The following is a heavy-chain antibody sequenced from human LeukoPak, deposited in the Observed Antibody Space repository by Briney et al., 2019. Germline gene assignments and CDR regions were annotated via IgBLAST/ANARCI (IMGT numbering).Heavy chain of an antibody. Sequence: ASVKVSCKASGYTFTSYYMHWVRQAPGQGLEWMGMINPSGGSTSYAQKFQGRVTMTRDTSTSTVYMELSSLRSEDTAVYYCARKCSGGSCLGALDYWGQGTLVTVSS. CDR1: GYTFTSYY. D-gene: IGHD2-15*01. J-gene: IGHJ4*02. CDR2: INPSGGST. V-gene: IGHV1-46*01. CDR3: ARKCSGGSCLGALDY.